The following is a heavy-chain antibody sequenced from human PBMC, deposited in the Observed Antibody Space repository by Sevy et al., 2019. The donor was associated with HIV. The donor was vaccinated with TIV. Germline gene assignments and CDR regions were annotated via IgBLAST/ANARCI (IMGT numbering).Heavy chain of an antibody. J-gene: IGHJ6*02. CDR3: ARESRRCSNGVCYGYYGLDV. D-gene: IGHD2-8*01. CDR1: GFTFSSYG. V-gene: IGHV3-48*04. CDR2: ISLSGSTI. Sequence: GGSLRLSCAASGFTFSSYGMHWVRQAPGKGLEWVSYISLSGSTIYYADSVKGRFTISRDNAKNSLYLQMNSLRAEDTAVYFCARESRRCSNGVCYGYYGLDVWGQGTTVTVSS.